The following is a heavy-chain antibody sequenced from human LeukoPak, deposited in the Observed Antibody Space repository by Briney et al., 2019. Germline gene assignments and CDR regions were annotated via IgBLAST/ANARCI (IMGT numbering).Heavy chain of an antibody. D-gene: IGHD3-10*01. J-gene: IGHJ4*02. CDR1: GSSISRYY. CDR2: INHSGST. CDR3: ARDRPYYYGSGSYYDGFDS. Sequence: PSETLSLTCTVSGSSISRYYWSWLRQPPGKGLEWIGYINHSGSTNYNPSLKSRVTISLDTSKNQFSLKLSSVTAADTAVYYCARDRPYYYGSGSYYDGFDSWGQGTLVTVSS. V-gene: IGHV4-59*01.